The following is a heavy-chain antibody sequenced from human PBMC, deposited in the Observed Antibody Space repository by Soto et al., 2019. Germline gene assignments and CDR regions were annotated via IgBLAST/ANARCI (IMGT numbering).Heavy chain of an antibody. J-gene: IGHJ4*02. CDR3: GRGRSGQIVVFY. D-gene: IGHD1-26*01. Sequence: ASVKVSCKASGYTFTGHYIHWVRQAPQQGPEWMGEIGPESGATRYAQKFQGRVTLTRDMSITTVYMELNNLSPDDTAVYYCGRGRSGQIVVFYWGQGTPVTVSS. CDR2: IGPESGAT. CDR1: GYTFTGHY. V-gene: IGHV1-2*02.